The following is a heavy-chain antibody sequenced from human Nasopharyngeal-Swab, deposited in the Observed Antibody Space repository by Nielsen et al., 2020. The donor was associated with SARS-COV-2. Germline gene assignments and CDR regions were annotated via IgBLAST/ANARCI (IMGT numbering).Heavy chain of an antibody. CDR3: ARVQITGFGELISYYYYYGMDV. CDR2: INHSGST. D-gene: IGHD3-10*02. CDR1: GGSFSGYY. V-gene: IGHV4-34*01. Sequence: SETLSLTCAVYGGSFSGYYWSWIRQPPGKGLEWIGEINHSGSTNYNPSLKSRVTISVDTSKNQFSLKLSSVTAADTAVYYCARVQITGFGELISYYYYYGMDVWGQGTTVTVSS. J-gene: IGHJ6*02.